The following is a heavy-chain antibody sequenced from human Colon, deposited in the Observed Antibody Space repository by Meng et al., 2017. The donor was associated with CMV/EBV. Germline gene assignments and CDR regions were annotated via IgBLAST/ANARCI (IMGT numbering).Heavy chain of an antibody. V-gene: IGHV4-34*01. CDR3: ARVDIDPGGLYYYYGMDV. J-gene: IGHJ6*02. CDR1: GGSFSGYY. CDR2: INHSGST. D-gene: IGHD3-10*01. Sequence: SETLSLTCAVYGGSFSGYYWSWIRQPPGKGLGWIGEINHSGSTNYNPSLKSRVTISVDTSKNQFSLKLNSVTAADTAVYYCARVDIDPGGLYYYYGMDVWGQGTTVTVSS.